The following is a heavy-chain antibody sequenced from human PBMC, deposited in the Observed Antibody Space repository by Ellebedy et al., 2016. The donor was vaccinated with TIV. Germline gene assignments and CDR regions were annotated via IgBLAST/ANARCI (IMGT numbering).Heavy chain of an antibody. CDR2: IDPSGGRT. CDR1: GYTFTSYY. D-gene: IGHD2-15*01. CDR3: ARYSTSGASASFRFDP. Sequence: AASVKVSCKTSGYTFTSYYLNWVRQAPGQGPEWMGIIDPSGGRTTNAQKFQGRVTMTRDTSTSTVYMELSSLRSEDTAVYYCARYSTSGASASFRFDPWGQGTLVIVSS. J-gene: IGHJ5*02. V-gene: IGHV1-46*01.